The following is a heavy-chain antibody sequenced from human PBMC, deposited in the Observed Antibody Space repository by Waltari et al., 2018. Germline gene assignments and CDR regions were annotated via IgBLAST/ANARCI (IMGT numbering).Heavy chain of an antibody. CDR1: GGSISSSNW. V-gene: IGHV4-4*02. CDR3: ARGLRWFGVPNWFDP. D-gene: IGHD3-10*01. J-gene: IGHJ5*02. Sequence: QVQLQESGPGLVKPSGTLSLTCPVSGGSISSSNWWSWVRQPPGKGLEWIGEIYQSRSTNNNPSVKSRVTISVEKSKNQFCLKLSSVTAADTAVYYGARGLRWFGVPNWFDPWGQGTLVTVSA. CDR2: IYQSRST.